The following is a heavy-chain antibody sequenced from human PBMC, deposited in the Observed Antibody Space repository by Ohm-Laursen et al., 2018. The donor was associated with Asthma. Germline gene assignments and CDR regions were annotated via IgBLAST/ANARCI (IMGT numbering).Heavy chain of an antibody. Sequence: SLRLSCAASGFTFSSYGMHWVRQAPGKGLEWVAVISYDGSNKYYADSVKGRFTTSRDNSKNTLYLQMNSLRAEDTAVYYCAKLWQQPMYYFDYWGQGTLVTVSS. J-gene: IGHJ4*02. CDR2: ISYDGSNK. D-gene: IGHD6-13*01. V-gene: IGHV3-30*18. CDR1: GFTFSSYG. CDR3: AKLWQQPMYYFDY.